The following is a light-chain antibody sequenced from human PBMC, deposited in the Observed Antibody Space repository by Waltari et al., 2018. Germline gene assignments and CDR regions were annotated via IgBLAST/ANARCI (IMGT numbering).Light chain of an antibody. CDR1: QSVSTK. J-gene: IGKJ1*01. CDR3: QHYEGWPPWT. Sequence: EIVLTQSPATLSVSPGERTTLSCRASQSVSTKVAWYQQGPGQAPRLLIYAASSRATGVPARFGGSGSETDFTLTISGLQSEDFAVYYCQHYEGWPPWTFGQGTKV. V-gene: IGKV3-15*01. CDR2: AAS.